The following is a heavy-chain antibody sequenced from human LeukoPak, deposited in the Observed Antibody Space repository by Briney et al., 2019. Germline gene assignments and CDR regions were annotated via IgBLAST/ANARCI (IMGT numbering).Heavy chain of an antibody. D-gene: IGHD5-12*01. CDR3: ARDSPQALAILHAFDI. J-gene: IGHJ3*02. Sequence: GGSLRPSCAASGFTFSSYTMNWVRQAPGKGLEWVSKISSSSSTIYYADSVKGRFTISRDNAKNSLYLQMNSPRAEDTAVYYCARDSPQALAILHAFDIWGHGTMVTVSS. CDR1: GFTFSSYT. V-gene: IGHV3-48*01. CDR2: ISSSSSTI.